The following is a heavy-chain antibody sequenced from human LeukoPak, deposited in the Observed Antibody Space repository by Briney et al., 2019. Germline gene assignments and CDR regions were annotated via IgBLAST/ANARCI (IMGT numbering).Heavy chain of an antibody. CDR1: GFTFSSYA. Sequence: PGGSLRLSCAASGFTFSSYAMSSVRQAPGKGLEWGSAISGSGGSTYYADSVKGRFTISRDNSKNTLYLQMNSLRAEDTAVYYCAKDPWDIAVAGGNYFDYWGQGTLVTVSS. J-gene: IGHJ4*02. V-gene: IGHV3-23*01. CDR2: ISGSGGST. D-gene: IGHD6-19*01. CDR3: AKDPWDIAVAGGNYFDY.